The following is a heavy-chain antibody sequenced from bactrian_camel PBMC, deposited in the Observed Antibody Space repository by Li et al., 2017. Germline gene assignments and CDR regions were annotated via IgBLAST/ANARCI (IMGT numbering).Heavy chain of an antibody. J-gene: IGHJ4*01. CDR1: AYITEQCG. Sequence: HVQLVESGGGSVQPGGSLKLSCAGSAYITEQCGMGWFRQTPGKQREGVATTYVGGGASYYADSVKGRFTISLDDAKSTVYLQMNSLNPADTATYYCGNVPGYECTLGSWEPPESYWGQGTQVTVS. CDR3: GNVPGYECTLGSWEPPESY. CDR2: TYVGGGAS. D-gene: IGHD3*01. V-gene: IGHV3S54*01.